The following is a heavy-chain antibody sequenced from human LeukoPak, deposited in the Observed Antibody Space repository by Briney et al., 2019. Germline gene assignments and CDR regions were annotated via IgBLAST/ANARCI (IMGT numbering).Heavy chain of an antibody. J-gene: IGHJ4*02. CDR3: ATDRGTGDYVWGSYPNFES. CDR1: GYTFTSYD. CDR2: MNPNSGNT. V-gene: IGHV1-18*01. Sequence: ASVKVSCKASGYTFTSYDISWVRQATGQGLEWMGWMNPNSGNTGYAQKLQGRVTMTTDTSTSTAYMELRSLRSDDTAVYYCATDRGTGDYVWGSYPNFESWGPGTLVTPSS. D-gene: IGHD3-16*02.